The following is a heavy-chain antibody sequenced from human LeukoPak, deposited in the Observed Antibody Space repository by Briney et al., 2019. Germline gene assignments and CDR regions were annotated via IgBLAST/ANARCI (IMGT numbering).Heavy chain of an antibody. Sequence: SVKVSCKASGGTFSSYAISWVRQAPGQGLEWMGGIIPIFGTANYAQKFQGRVTITADESTSTAYMELSSLRSEDTAVYYCARDLFTMIVHDAFDIWGQGTMVTVSS. D-gene: IGHD3-22*01. V-gene: IGHV1-69*13. CDR1: GGTFSSYA. CDR3: ARDLFTMIVHDAFDI. J-gene: IGHJ3*02. CDR2: IIPIFGTA.